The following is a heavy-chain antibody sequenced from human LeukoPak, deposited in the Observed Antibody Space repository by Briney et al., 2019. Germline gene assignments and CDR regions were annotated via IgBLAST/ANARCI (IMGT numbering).Heavy chain of an antibody. V-gene: IGHV4-30-2*01. J-gene: IGHJ3*02. CDR1: GGSISSGGYY. D-gene: IGHD3-10*01. Sequence: PSETLSLTCTVSGGSISSGGYYWSWIRQPPGKGLEWIGYIYHSGSTYYNPSLKSRVTISVDTSKNQFPLKLSSVTAADTAVYYCARATSMVRGSLAFDIWGQGTMVTVSS. CDR2: IYHSGST. CDR3: ARATSMVRGSLAFDI.